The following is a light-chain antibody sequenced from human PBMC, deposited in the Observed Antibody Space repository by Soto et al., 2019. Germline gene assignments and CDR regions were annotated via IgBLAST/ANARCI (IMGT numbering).Light chain of an antibody. CDR2: AAS. V-gene: IGKV1-16*01. J-gene: IGKJ5*01. CDR3: QQYYSYPSIT. CDR1: QDVSND. Sequence: DIQMTKSPPSLSASVGDSFTITCRASQDVSNDLGWFQQKPGKAPKVLIYAASTLQSGVPSRFSGSGSGTDFTLTISCLQSEDLATYYGQQYYSYPSITFGQGTRLE.